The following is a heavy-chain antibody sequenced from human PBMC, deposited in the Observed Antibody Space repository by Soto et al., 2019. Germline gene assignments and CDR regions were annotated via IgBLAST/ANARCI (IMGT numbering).Heavy chain of an antibody. D-gene: IGHD4-17*01. CDR3: ARRGGIPTVTTLDWNFDL. V-gene: IGHV4-59*08. J-gene: IGHJ2*01. CDR2: IYYSGNS. Sequence: SETLSLTCAVSGGSINNNYWSWVRQPPGKGLEWIGYIYYSGNSNYNPSLKSRVTISVDMSKNQFSLKLSSVTAADTAVYYCARRGGIPTVTTLDWNFDLWGRGTLVTVSS. CDR1: GGSINNNY.